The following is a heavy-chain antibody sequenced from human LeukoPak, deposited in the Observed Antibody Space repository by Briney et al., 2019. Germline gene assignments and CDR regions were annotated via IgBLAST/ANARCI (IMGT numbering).Heavy chain of an antibody. V-gene: IGHV3-66*01. Sequence: GGSLRLSCAASGFTVSSNYMGWVRQAPGKGLEWVSVIYSGGSTYYADSVKGRFTISRDNSKNTLYLQMNSLRAEDTAVYYCARGTGYSSGWYQDAFDIWGQGTMVTVSS. CDR2: IYSGGST. D-gene: IGHD6-19*01. CDR1: GFTVSSNY. J-gene: IGHJ3*02. CDR3: ARGTGYSSGWYQDAFDI.